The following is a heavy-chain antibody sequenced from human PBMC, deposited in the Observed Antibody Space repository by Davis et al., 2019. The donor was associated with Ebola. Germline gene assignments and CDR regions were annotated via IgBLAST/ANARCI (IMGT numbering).Heavy chain of an antibody. V-gene: IGHV3-7*03. Sequence: GGSLRLSCAASGFTSSSYAMNWVRQAPGKGLEWVANITPDGSEKYYVDSVKGRFTISRDNAKNSLYLQMNSLRAEDTAVYYCARYGSGSKRISYYYYDGMDVWSQGTTVTVSS. CDR3: ARYGSGSKRISYYYYDGMDV. D-gene: IGHD3-10*01. CDR2: ITPDGSEK. J-gene: IGHJ6*02. CDR1: GFTSSSYA.